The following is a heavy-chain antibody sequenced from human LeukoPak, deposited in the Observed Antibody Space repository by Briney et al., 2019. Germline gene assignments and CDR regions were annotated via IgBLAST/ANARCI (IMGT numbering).Heavy chain of an antibody. CDR3: ARDEVVVAAELDY. CDR1: GFTFSSYS. D-gene: IGHD2-15*01. CDR2: ISSSSSYI. Sequence: GGSLTLSCAASGFTFSSYSMNWVRQAPGKGLEWVSYISSSSSYIYYADSVKGRFTISRDNAKNSLYLQMNSLRAEDTAVYYCARDEVVVAAELDYWGQGTLVTVSS. V-gene: IGHV3-21*01. J-gene: IGHJ4*02.